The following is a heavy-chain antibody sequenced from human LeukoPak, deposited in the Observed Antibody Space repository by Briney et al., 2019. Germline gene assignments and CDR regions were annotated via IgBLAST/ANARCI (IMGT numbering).Heavy chain of an antibody. CDR1: GFSISIAW. J-gene: IGHJ3*01. CDR2: IKSKGDGETR. D-gene: IGHD3-22*01. V-gene: IGHV3-15*01. Sequence: PGGSLRLSCAASGFSISIAWMSWVRQAPGKGLEWVGRIKSKGDGETRDYAAPVKDRFIISRDDSKSMLYLQMNSLKTEDTAIYYCAAVGEWLSNAFNLWGQGTMVTVSA. CDR3: AAVGEWLSNAFNL.